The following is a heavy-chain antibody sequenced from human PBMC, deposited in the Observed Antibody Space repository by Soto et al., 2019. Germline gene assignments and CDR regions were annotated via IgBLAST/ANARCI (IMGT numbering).Heavy chain of an antibody. J-gene: IGHJ4*02. CDR3: ARGAPPFDD. CDR1: GLTLSDHY. Sequence: EVQLVQSGGGLVQPGGSLRLSCAASGLTLSDHYMDWVRQTPGKGMEWIGSSRNKVIGYTTEYAASVKGRFTISRDDSKNLLYLQMNSLRTDDTAVYYCARGAPPFDDWGQGTLVTVSS. CDR2: SRNKVIGYTT. V-gene: IGHV3-72*01.